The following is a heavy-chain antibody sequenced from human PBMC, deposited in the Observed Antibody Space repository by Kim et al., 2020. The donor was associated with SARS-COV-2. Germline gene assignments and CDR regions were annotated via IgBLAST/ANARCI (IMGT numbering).Heavy chain of an antibody. Sequence: SETLSLTCAVYGGSFSGYYWSWIRQPPGKGLEWIGEINHSGSTNYNPSLKRRVTISVDTSKNQFSLKLSSVTAADTAVYYCARGFTIFGVVIIGGNWFDPWGQGTLVTVSS. J-gene: IGHJ5*02. CDR3: ARGFTIFGVVIIGGNWFDP. V-gene: IGHV4-34*01. CDR1: GGSFSGYY. D-gene: IGHD3-3*01. CDR2: INHSGST.